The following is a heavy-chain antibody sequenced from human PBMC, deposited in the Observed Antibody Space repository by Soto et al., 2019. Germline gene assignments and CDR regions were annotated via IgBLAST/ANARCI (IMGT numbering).Heavy chain of an antibody. J-gene: IGHJ6*02. CDR1: GGSISSGDYY. CDR3: ARAPSPSFQAYYGMDV. CDR2: IYYSGST. V-gene: IGHV4-30-4*02. Sequence: PSDTLSLTCTVSGGSISSGDYYWSWIRQPPGKGLEWIGYIYYSGSTYYNPSLKSRVTISVDTSKNPFSLKLSSVTAADTAVYYCARAPSPSFQAYYGMDVWGQGTTVTVSS.